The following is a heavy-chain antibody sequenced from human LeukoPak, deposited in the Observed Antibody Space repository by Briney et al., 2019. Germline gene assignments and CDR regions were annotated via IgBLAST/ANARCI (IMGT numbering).Heavy chain of an antibody. D-gene: IGHD1-26*01. CDR1: GFTFTSYP. J-gene: IGHJ3*02. Sequence: GASVKVSCKASGFTFTSYPIHWVRQAPGQRLEWMGWINAGNGNTKYSQKFQGRVTITRDTSASTAYMELSSLRSEDTAVYYCARDVATEWEPRGGAFDIWGQGTMVTVSS. CDR2: INAGNGNT. CDR3: ARDVATEWEPRGGAFDI. V-gene: IGHV1-3*01.